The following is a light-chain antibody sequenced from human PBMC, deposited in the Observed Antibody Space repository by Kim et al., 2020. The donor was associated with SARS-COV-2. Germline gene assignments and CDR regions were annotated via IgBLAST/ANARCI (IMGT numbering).Light chain of an antibody. V-gene: IGLV1-44*01. CDR1: ISNIGSNT. J-gene: IGLJ3*02. Sequence: ELTQPPSASGTPGQRVTIFCSGSISNIGSNTVTWYQQLPGAAPKLLIYGDDLRPPRFPDRFSGSKSGTSASLAISGLQSEDEADYYCSTHDESQVVFG. CDR2: GDD. CDR3: STHDESQVV.